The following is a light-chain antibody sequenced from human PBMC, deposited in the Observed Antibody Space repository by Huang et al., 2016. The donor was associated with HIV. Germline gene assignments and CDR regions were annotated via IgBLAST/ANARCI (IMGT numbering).Light chain of an antibody. CDR1: QNINDY. CDR2: AAS. J-gene: IGKJ3*01. V-gene: IGKV1-39*01. Sequence: DIQMTRSPSSLSASIGDRVTITCRASQNINDYLNWYHHKPGEAPRLLSYAASILQSRVPSRFSGGRSGTDVTLTISSLQPEDFGTYYCQQSYSGQHFTFGPGTKVDFK. CDR3: QQSYSGQHFT.